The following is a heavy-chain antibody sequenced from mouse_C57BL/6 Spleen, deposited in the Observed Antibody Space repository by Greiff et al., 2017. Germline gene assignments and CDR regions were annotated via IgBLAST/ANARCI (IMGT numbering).Heavy chain of an antibody. J-gene: IGHJ3*01. D-gene: IGHD1-1*01. Sequence: VQLVESGAELARPGASVKLSCKASGYTFTSYGISWVKQRTGQGLEWIGEIYPRSGNTSYNEKFKGKATLTADKSSSTAYMELRSLTSEDSAVYFCARRGYYYGSSSCAYWGKETLVTASA. V-gene: IGHV1-81*01. CDR2: IYPRSGNT. CDR1: GYTFTSYG. CDR3: ARRGYYYGSSSCAY.